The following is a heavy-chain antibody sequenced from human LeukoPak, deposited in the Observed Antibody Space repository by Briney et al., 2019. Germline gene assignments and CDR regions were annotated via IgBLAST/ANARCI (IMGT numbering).Heavy chain of an antibody. CDR3: ARAGQQLALDAFDI. D-gene: IGHD6-13*01. Sequence: TSETLSLTCAVSGVSISSGGYSWSWIRQPPGKGLEWIGYIYHSGSTYYNPSLKSRVTISVDRSKNQFSLKLSSVTAADTAVYYCARAGQQLALDAFDIWGQGTMVTVSS. CDR2: IYHSGST. V-gene: IGHV4-30-2*01. J-gene: IGHJ3*02. CDR1: GVSISSGGYS.